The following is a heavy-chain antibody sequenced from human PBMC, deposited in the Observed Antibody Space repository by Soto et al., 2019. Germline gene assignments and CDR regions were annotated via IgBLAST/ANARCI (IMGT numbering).Heavy chain of an antibody. Sequence: SVKVSCKASGGTFSSYAISWVRQAPGQGLEWMGGIIPIFGTANYAQKFQGRVTITADESTSTAYMELSSLRSEDTAVYFCARAVGRRVGYNWFDYWGQGTLVTVSA. D-gene: IGHD5-12*01. CDR1: GGTFSSYA. J-gene: IGHJ4*02. CDR3: ARAVGRRVGYNWFDY. CDR2: IIPIFGTA. V-gene: IGHV1-69*13.